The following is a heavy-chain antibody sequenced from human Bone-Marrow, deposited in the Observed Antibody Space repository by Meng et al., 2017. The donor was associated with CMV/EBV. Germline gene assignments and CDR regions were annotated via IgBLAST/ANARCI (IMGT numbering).Heavy chain of an antibody. Sequence: GESLKISCAASGFTFSRYSVNWVRQAPGKGLEWVAVISYDGSNKYYADSVKGRFTISRDNSKNTLYLQMNSLRAEDTAVYYCARSGNSEYNYYGMDVWGQGTTVTVSS. D-gene: IGHD4-23*01. CDR2: ISYDGSNK. J-gene: IGHJ6*02. V-gene: IGHV3-30-3*01. CDR1: GFTFSRYS. CDR3: ARSGNSEYNYYGMDV.